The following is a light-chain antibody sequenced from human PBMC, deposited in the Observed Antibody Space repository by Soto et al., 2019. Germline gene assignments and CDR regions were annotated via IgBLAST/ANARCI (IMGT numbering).Light chain of an antibody. V-gene: IGLV2-14*01. Sequence: QSALTQPASVSGSPGQSITIPCTGSSNDIGGYNYVSWYQQHPGRAPKLVIYKVSDRPSGVSTRFSASKSGNTASLTISGLQAEDEADYYCSAYTDTNTRHVFGTGTKLTVL. CDR3: SAYTDTNTRHV. J-gene: IGLJ1*01. CDR1: SNDIGGYNY. CDR2: KVS.